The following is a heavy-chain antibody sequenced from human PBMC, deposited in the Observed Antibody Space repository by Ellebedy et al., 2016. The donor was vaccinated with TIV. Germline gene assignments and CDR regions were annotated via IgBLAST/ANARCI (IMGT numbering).Heavy chain of an antibody. J-gene: IGHJ3*02. CDR2: IKQDGSEK. CDR3: ARPPNRPDCSGGSCYPDAFDI. CDR1: GFTFSSYW. D-gene: IGHD2-15*01. Sequence: GESLKISCAASGFTFSSYWMSWVRQAPGKGLEWVANIKQDGSEKYYVDSVKGRFTISRDNAKNSLYLQMNSLRAEDTAVYYCARPPNRPDCSGGSCYPDAFDIWGQGTMVTVSS. V-gene: IGHV3-7*04.